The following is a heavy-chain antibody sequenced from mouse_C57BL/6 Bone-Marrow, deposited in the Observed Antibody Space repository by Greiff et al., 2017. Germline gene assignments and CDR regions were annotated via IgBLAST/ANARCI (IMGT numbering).Heavy chain of an antibody. CDR3: AISDYYGSSYYFDY. Sequence: QVQLQQPGAELVKPGASVKLSCKASGYTFTSYWMHWVKQRPGRGLEWIGRIDPNSGGTKYNEKFKGKATLTGDKPSSPAYMQLSSLTPEDSAVYYCAISDYYGSSYYFDYWGQGTTLTVSS. D-gene: IGHD1-1*01. CDR2: IDPNSGGT. CDR1: GYTFTSYW. V-gene: IGHV1-72*01. J-gene: IGHJ2*01.